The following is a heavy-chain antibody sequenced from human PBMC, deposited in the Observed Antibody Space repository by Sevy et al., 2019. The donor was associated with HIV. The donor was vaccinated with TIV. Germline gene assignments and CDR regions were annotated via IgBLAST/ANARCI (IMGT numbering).Heavy chain of an antibody. CDR1: GYSFTSYW. CDR2: IYPGDSDT. CDR3: ARVRIAAQRCANWFDP. V-gene: IGHV5-51*01. D-gene: IGHD6-13*01. Sequence: GESLKISCKGSGYSFTSYWIGWVRQMPGKGLEWMGIIYPGDSDTRYSPSFQGQVTISADKSISTAYLQWSSLKASDTAMYYCARVRIAAQRCANWFDPRGQGTLVTVSS. J-gene: IGHJ5*02.